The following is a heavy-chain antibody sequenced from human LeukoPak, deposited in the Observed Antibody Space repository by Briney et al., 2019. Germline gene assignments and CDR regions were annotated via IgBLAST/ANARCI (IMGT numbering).Heavy chain of an antibody. J-gene: IGHJ1*01. CDR3: ARVSGSGSGQH. V-gene: IGHV3-23*01. Sequence: PGGSLRLSCAASGFTFSSYAMSWVRQAPGKGLEWVSAISAAGGSTYYADSVKVRFTISRDNSKNTVYLQMNSLRAEDTAVYYCARVSGSGSGQHWGQGTLVTVSS. CDR1: GFTFSSYA. CDR2: ISAAGGST. D-gene: IGHD6-19*01.